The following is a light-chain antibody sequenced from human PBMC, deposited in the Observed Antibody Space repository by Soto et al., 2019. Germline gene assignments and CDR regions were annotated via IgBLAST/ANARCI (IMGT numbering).Light chain of an antibody. CDR3: ASWDGTREGPV. Sequence: QSVLTQPPSVSETPGQRVTISCSGSSSNIGSNTANWYQQLPGTAPTLLIYNNNQRPSGVPDRFSGSKSGTSASLAITGLQSGDEDQDYCASWDGTREGPVFGGGTKLTVL. CDR1: SSNIGSNT. V-gene: IGLV1-44*01. CDR2: NNN. J-gene: IGLJ3*02.